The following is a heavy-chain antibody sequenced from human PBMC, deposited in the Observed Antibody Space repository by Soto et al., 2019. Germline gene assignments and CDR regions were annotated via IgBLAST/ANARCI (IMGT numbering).Heavy chain of an antibody. CDR3: ATLPPRIVVKVSDIPT. D-gene: IGHD2-15*01. J-gene: IGHJ5*02. Sequence: TSETLSLTCAVYGGSFSGYYWSWIRQPPGKGLEWIGEINHSGSTNYNPSLKSRVTISVDTSKNQFSLKLSSVTAADTALYYCATLPPRIVVKVSDIPTWGQGTLVTVSS. V-gene: IGHV4-34*01. CDR2: INHSGST. CDR1: GGSFSGYY.